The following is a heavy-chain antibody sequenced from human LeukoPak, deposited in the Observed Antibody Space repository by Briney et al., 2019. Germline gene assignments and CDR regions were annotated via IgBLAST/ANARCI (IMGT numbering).Heavy chain of an antibody. CDR2: IYYSGST. V-gene: IGHV4-30-4*08. D-gene: IGHD3-22*01. CDR3: ARGDDTLDY. Sequence: SETLSLTCAVYGGSFSGYYWSWIRQPPGKGLEWIGYIYYSGSTYYNPSLKSRVTISVDTSKNQFSLKLSSVTAADTAVYYCARGDDTLDYWGQGTLVTVSS. J-gene: IGHJ4*02. CDR1: GGSFSGYY.